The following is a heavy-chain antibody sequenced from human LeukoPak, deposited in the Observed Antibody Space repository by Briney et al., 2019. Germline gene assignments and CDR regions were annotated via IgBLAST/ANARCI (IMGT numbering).Heavy chain of an antibody. CDR1: GYTFTGYY. V-gene: IGHV1-2*02. J-gene: IGHJ4*02. CDR3: ARPLGAARLTKLDY. D-gene: IGHD6-6*01. CDR2: INPNNGGT. Sequence: ASVKVSCKASGYTFTGYYMHWVRQAPGQGLEWMGWINPNNGGTNYAQKFQGRVTMTRDTSISTAYMELSRLRSDDTAVYYCARPLGAARLTKLDYWGQGTLVTVSS.